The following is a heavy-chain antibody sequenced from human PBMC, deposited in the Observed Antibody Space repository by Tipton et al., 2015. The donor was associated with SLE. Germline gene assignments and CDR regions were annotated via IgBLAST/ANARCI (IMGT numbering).Heavy chain of an antibody. Sequence: TLSLTCTVSGGSISSYYWSWIRQPPGKGLEWIGEINHSGSTNYNPSLKSRVTISVDTSKNQFSLKLSSVTAADTAVYYCARRRYFDYWGQGTLVTVSS. V-gene: IGHV4-34*01. CDR3: ARRRYFDY. CDR1: GGSISSYY. J-gene: IGHJ4*02. CDR2: INHSGST.